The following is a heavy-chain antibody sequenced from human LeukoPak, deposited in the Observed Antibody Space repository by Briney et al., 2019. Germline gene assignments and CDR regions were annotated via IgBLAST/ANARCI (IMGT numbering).Heavy chain of an antibody. CDR2: IYYSGST. V-gene: IGHV4-59*01. J-gene: IGHJ6*02. CDR3: ARRVYYDFFVDV. D-gene: IGHD3-3*01. Sequence: SGTPSLTCTVSGGSISSYYWSWIRQPPGKGLEWIGYIYYSGSTNYNPSLKSRVTISVDTSKNQFSLKLSSVTAADTAVYYCARRVYYDFFVDVWGQGTTVTVSS. CDR1: GGSISSYY.